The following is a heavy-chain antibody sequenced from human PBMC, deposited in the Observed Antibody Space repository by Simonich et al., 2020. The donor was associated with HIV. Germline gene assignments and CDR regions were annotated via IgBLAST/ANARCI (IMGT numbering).Heavy chain of an antibody. V-gene: IGHV4-34*01. Sequence: QVQLQQWGAGLLKPSETLSLTCAVYGGSFSGYYWSWIRQPPGKGLEWIGEINHSGRTNYNPSLKSRVTISADTSKNQFSLKLSSVTAADTAVYYCARLTAGGLGEYFQHWGQGTLVTVSS. CDR3: ARLTAGGLGEYFQH. CDR1: GGSFSGYY. CDR2: INHSGRT. J-gene: IGHJ1*01. D-gene: IGHD6-13*01.